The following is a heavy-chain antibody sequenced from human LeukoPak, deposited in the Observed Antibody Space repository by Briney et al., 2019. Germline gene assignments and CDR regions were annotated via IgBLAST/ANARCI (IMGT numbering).Heavy chain of an antibody. Sequence: SETLSLTCTVSGGSISSSSYYWGWIRQPPGKGLEWIGSIYYSGSTYYNPSLKSRVTISVDTSKNQFSLKLSSVTAADTAVYYCAGVPGAGSSWYQDYWGQGTLVTVSS. CDR3: AGVPGAGSSWYQDY. CDR2: IYYSGST. V-gene: IGHV4-39*07. J-gene: IGHJ4*02. D-gene: IGHD6-13*01. CDR1: GGSISSSSYY.